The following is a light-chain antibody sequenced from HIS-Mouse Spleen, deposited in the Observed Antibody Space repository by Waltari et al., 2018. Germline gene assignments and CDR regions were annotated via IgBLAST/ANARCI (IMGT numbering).Light chain of an antibody. V-gene: IGLV2-14*03. CDR1: RRDVGGYNY. CDR3: SSYTSSSTLV. CDR2: DVS. J-gene: IGLJ2*01. Sequence: QSALTQPASVSGSPGQSITISCTGTRRDVGGYNYVSWYQQHPGKAPKLMIYDVSNRPSGVSNRFSGSKSCNTASLTISGLQAEDEADYYCSSYTSSSTLVFGGGTKLTVL.